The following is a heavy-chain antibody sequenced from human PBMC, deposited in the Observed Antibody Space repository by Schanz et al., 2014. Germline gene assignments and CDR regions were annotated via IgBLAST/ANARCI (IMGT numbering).Heavy chain of an antibody. CDR3: AKDISDTSGKDDY. CDR1: GFTFGDYA. CDR2: ISGTGGDDT. D-gene: IGHD3-22*01. V-gene: IGHV3-23*01. Sequence: EVQLLESGGGLVQPGGSLRLSCAASGFTFGDYAMTWVRQAPGKGLEWVSAISGTGGDDTYYADSVKGRFTISRDNSKNTLFLQMNSLRVEDSAIYYCAKDISDTSGKDDYWGQGTLVTVSS. J-gene: IGHJ4*02.